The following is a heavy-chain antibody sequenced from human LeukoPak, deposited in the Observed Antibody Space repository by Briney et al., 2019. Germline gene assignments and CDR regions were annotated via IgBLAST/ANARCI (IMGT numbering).Heavy chain of an antibody. CDR2: IYYSGST. J-gene: IGHJ6*03. D-gene: IGHD2/OR15-2a*01. Sequence: AETLSLTCTVSGGSISSYYWSWIRQPPGKGLEWIGYIYYSGSTNYNPSLKSRVTISVDTSKNQFSLKLSSVTAADTAVYYCARATVLYYYYMDVWGKGTTVTVSS. CDR3: ARATVLYYYYMDV. V-gene: IGHV4-59*01. CDR1: GGSISSYY.